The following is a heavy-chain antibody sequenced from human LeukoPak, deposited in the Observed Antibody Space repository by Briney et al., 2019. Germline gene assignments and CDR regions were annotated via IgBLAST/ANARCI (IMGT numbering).Heavy chain of an antibody. CDR2: ILKDGSNA. Sequence: GGSLRLSCTASAFTFDDFPMHWVRQAPGKGLDWVSLILKDGSNAFYADSVKGRFTISRDNSGNTLSLQMNSLRAEDTAVYYCARDQYSSGWPDAFDIWGQGTMVTVSS. CDR1: AFTFDDFP. CDR3: ARDQYSSGWPDAFDI. D-gene: IGHD6-19*01. V-gene: IGHV3-30-3*01. J-gene: IGHJ3*02.